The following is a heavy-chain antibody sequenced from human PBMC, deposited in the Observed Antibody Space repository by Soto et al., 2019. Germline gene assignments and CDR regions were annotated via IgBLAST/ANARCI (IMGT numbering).Heavy chain of an antibody. CDR1: GYTFTSYG. CDR2: ISAYNGNT. J-gene: IGHJ4*02. Sequence: QVPLVQSGAEVKKPGASVKVSCKASGYTFTSYGISWVRQAPGHGLEWMGWISAYNGNTNYARKLQGRVTMTTDTPTSTAYMELRSLRSDDTAVYYCARGLVRLYGELYYFDYWGQGTLVTVSA. V-gene: IGHV1-18*01. CDR3: ARGLVRLYGELYYFDY. D-gene: IGHD4-17*01.